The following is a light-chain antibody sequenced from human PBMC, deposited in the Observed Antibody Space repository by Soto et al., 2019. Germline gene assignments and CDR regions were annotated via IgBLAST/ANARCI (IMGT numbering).Light chain of an antibody. CDR1: QSVSRY. CDR3: QRRSDWGT. CDR2: DAS. V-gene: IGKV3-11*01. J-gene: IGKJ4*01. Sequence: EIVLTQSPATLSLSPGQRATLSCRASQSVSRYLAWYQEKPGQAPRLLICDASNRATGTPARFSGSGSGTKFTLSLSTQAPDDFAVYYCQRRSDWGTFGGGTNVEIK.